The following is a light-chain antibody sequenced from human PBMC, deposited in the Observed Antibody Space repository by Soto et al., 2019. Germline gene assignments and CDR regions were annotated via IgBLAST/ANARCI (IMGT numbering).Light chain of an antibody. CDR3: KQYKNWPL. CDR1: HSVNSH. V-gene: IGKV3-15*01. CDR2: GAS. Sequence: MMMAQSPATLSVSPGERVTLSCRTSHSVNSHVAWYQQKPGQAPRLLLYGASTRATGIPVRFSGSGFGTEFTLTISSLQSEDFAVYYCKQYKNWPLFGQGTRLEIK. J-gene: IGKJ5*01.